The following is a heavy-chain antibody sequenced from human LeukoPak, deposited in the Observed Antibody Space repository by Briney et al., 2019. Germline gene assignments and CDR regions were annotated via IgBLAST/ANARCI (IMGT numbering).Heavy chain of an antibody. Sequence: SVKVSYKASGGTFSSYAISWVRQAPGQGLEWMGGIIPIFGTANYAQKFQGRVTITADESTSTAYMELSSLRSEDTAVYYCARDKEDILTGYQGYYYYGMDVWGKGTTVTVSS. CDR2: IIPIFGTA. V-gene: IGHV1-69*13. CDR3: ARDKEDILTGYQGYYYYGMDV. J-gene: IGHJ6*04. CDR1: GGTFSSYA. D-gene: IGHD3-9*01.